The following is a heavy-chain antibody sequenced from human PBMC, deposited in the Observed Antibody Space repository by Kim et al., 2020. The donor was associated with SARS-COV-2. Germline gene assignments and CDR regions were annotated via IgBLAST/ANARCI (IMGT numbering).Heavy chain of an antibody. D-gene: IGHD1-26*01. J-gene: IGHJ4*02. CDR3: ARSEGATTEVDY. CDR2: INAGNGNT. Sequence: ASVKVSCKASGYTFTSYAMHWVRQAPGQRLEWMGWINAGNGNTKYSQKFQGRVTITRDTSASTAYMELSSLRSEDTAVYYCARSEGATTEVDYWGQRTLVTVSS. CDR1: GYTFTSYA. V-gene: IGHV1-3*01.